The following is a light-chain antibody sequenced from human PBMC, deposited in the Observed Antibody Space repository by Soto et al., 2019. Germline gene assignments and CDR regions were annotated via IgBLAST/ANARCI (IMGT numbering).Light chain of an antibody. Sequence: AIHVTQSPSSLCACVVDRVTITCRASQDIRKDLAWYQQKPGKAPQILIYGASTLQTGVASRFSGSGSATDFTLTISSLQPEDSAAYYCLQDYNYPFTFGQGTKVDIK. CDR3: LQDYNYPFT. CDR2: GAS. V-gene: IGKV1-6*01. J-gene: IGKJ2*01. CDR1: QDIRKD.